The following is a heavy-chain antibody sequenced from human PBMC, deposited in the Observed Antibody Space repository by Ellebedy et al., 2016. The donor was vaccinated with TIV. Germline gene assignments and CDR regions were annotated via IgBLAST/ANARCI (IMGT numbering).Heavy chain of an antibody. Sequence: MPSETLSLTCTVSGGSISSYYWSWIRQPPGKGLEWIGYIYYSGSTNYNPSLKRRVTISVDTSKNQFSLKLSSVTAADTAVYYCARLSDIVVVPAAISWGQGTLVTVSS. J-gene: IGHJ4*02. CDR1: GGSISSYY. CDR2: IYYSGST. CDR3: ARLSDIVVVPAAIS. D-gene: IGHD2-2*01. V-gene: IGHV4-59*08.